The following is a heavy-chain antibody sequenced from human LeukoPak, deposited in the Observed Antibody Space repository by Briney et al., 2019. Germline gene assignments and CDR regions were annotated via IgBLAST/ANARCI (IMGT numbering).Heavy chain of an antibody. D-gene: IGHD4-23*01. CDR2: IKSKTDGGTT. V-gene: IGHV3-15*01. Sequence: GGSLRLSCAASGFTFSNGWMSWARQAPGKGLEWVGRIKSKTDGGTTDYAAPVKGRFTISRDDSKNTLYLQMNSLKTEDTAVYYCTTFGGNAASGYWGQGTLVTVSS. J-gene: IGHJ4*02. CDR3: TTFGGNAASGY. CDR1: GFTFSNGW.